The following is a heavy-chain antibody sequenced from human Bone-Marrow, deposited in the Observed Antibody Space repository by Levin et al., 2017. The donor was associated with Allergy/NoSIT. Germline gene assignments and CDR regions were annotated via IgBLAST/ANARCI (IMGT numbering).Heavy chain of an antibody. Sequence: ASVKVSCAASGLSFSNYDMNWVRQAPGKGLEWVSSISGGSSRIYYADSVKGRFTISRDNAKNSLYLQMNSPSVEDTAVYYCASWAMFYYDGSDFDYFYYGMDVWGQGTTVTVSS. CDR2: ISGGSSRI. CDR1: GLSFSNYD. D-gene: IGHD3-16*01. V-gene: IGHV3-21*06. CDR3: ASWAMFYYDGSDFDYFYYGMDV. J-gene: IGHJ6*02.